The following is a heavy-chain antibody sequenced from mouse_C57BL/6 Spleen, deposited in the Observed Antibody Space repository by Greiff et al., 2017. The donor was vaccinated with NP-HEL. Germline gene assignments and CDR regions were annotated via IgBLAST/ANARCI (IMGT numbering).Heavy chain of an antibody. CDR3: ARGDYVLAWFAY. D-gene: IGHD2-4*01. CDR1: GYAFSSYW. CDR2: IYPGDGDT. Sequence: VQLQESGAELVKPGASVKISCKASGYAFSSYWMNWVKQRPGKGLEWIGQIYPGDGDTNYNGKFKGKATLTADKSSSTAYMQLSSLTSEDSAVYFCARGDYVLAWFAYWGQGTLVTVSA. J-gene: IGHJ3*01. V-gene: IGHV1-80*01.